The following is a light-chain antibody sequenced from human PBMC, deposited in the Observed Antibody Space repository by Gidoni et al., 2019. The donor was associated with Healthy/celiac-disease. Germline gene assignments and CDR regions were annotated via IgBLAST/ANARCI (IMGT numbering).Light chain of an antibody. J-gene: IGKJ1*01. V-gene: IGKV2-28*01. Sequence: DIVMTQSPLSLPVTPGEPASISCRSSQSLLHSNGYNYLDWYLQKPGQSPQLLIYLGSNRASGVPDRFSGSGSGTDFTLKISRVEADDVGVYYCKQALQNPPWTFGQGTKVEIK. CDR2: LGS. CDR1: QSLLHSNGYNY. CDR3: KQALQNPPWT.